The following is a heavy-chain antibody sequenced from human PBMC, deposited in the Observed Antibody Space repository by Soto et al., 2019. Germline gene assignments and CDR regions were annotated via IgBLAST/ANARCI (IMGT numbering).Heavy chain of an antibody. J-gene: IGHJ6*02. CDR1: DGTISSYY. Sequence: SEALCLTCRVSDGTISSYYWSWIRQPPGKGLEWIGYIYSRGSTSYNPSLKSRASILVDTSKNQFSLRLTSVTAADTAVYYCATGRISRGLDVWGQGTTVTVSS. CDR2: IYSRGST. CDR3: ATGRISRGLDV. V-gene: IGHV4-59*12.